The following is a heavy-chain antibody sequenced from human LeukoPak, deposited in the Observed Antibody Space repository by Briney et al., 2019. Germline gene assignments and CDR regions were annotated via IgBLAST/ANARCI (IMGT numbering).Heavy chain of an antibody. CDR3: ARVAQQLARPDAFDI. Sequence: PGGSLRLSCAASGFTFSDYYMNWVRQAPGKGLEWVANIKQDGSEKYYVDSVKGRFTISRDNAKNSLYLQMNSLRAEDTAVYYCARVAQQLARPDAFDIWGQGTMVTVSS. CDR2: IKQDGSEK. D-gene: IGHD6-6*01. CDR1: GFTFSDYY. J-gene: IGHJ3*02. V-gene: IGHV3-7*04.